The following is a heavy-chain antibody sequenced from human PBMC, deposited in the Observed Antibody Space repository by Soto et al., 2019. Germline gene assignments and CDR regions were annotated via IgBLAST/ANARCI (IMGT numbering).Heavy chain of an antibody. Sequence: GASVKVSCKASGYTFTSYYMHWVRQAPGQGLEWMGIINPSGGSTSYAQKFQGRVTMTRDTSTSTVYMELSSLRSEDTAVYYCARDHAYSSSWYGSESGNWFDPWGQGTLVTVSS. CDR3: ARDHAYSSSWYGSESGNWFDP. J-gene: IGHJ5*02. V-gene: IGHV1-46*01. CDR1: GYTFTSYY. CDR2: INPSGGST. D-gene: IGHD6-13*01.